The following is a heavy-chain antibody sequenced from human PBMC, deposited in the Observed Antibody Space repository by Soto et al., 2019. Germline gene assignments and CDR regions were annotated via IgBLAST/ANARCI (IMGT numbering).Heavy chain of an antibody. J-gene: IGHJ6*02. V-gene: IGHV3-33*01. Sequence: GGSLRLSCAASGFTFSSYGMHWVRQAPGKGLEWVAVIWYDGSNKYYADSVKGRFTISRDNSKNTLYLQMNSLRAEDTAVYYCARDFRRGYYYGMDVWGQGTTVTVSS. CDR1: GFTFSSYG. CDR2: IWYDGSNK. CDR3: ARDFRRGYYYGMDV.